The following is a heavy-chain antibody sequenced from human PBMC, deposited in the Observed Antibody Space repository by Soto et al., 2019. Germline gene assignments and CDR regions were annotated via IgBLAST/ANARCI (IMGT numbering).Heavy chain of an antibody. D-gene: IGHD1-20*01. CDR2: LYWNDDK. CDR1: GFSLSSSGVG. V-gene: IGHV2-5*01. CDR3: AHRLRVTGTTKESYFDY. J-gene: IGHJ4*02. Sequence: QITLKESGPTLVKPTQTLTLTCTFSGFSLSSSGVGVGWIRQPPGKALEWLALLYWNDDKLYSPSLKSRLTITKDTSKNQVVLTLTNMDPVDTATYYGAHRLRVTGTTKESYFDYWGQGTLVTVSS.